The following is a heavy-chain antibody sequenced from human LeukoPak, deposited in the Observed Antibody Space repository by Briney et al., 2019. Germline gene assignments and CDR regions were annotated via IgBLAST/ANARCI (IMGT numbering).Heavy chain of an antibody. CDR1: GYTFIGYD. V-gene: IGHV1-8*01. D-gene: IGHD5-12*01. CDR3: ARDKGQWLDYFDY. J-gene: IGHJ4*02. CDR2: MNPNSGDT. Sequence: ASVKVSCKTSGYTFIGYDINWVRQATGQGLEWMGWMNPNSGDTGYAQKFQGRVTMTRDTSISTAYMELSRLRSDDTAVYYCARDKGQWLDYFDYWGQGTLVTVSS.